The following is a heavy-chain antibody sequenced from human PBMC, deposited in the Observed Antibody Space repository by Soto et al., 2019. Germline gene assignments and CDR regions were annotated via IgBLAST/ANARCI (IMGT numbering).Heavy chain of an antibody. Sequence: PGGSLRLSCAASGFTFRNAWLSWVRQAPGKGLEWVGRIKSKTDGGTTDYAAPVKGRFTISSDDSKNTLYLQMNSLKTEDTAVYYCTTLRFLEWLFPVYYYYYMDVWGKGTTVTVSS. J-gene: IGHJ6*03. CDR1: GFTFRNAW. CDR2: IKSKTDGGTT. D-gene: IGHD3-3*01. CDR3: TTLRFLEWLFPVYYYYYMDV. V-gene: IGHV3-15*01.